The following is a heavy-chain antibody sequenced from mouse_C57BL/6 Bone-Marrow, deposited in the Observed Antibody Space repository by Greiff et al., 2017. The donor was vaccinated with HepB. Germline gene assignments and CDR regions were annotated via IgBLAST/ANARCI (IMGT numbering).Heavy chain of an antibody. CDR3: ARAPSDYGSFDY. CDR1: GYAFSSYW. Sequence: VHLVESGAELVKPGASVKISCKASGYAFSSYWMNWVKQRPGKGLEWIGQIYPGDGDTNYNGKFKGKATLTADKSSSTAYMQLSSLTSEDSAVYFCARAPSDYGSFDYWGQGTPLTVSS. CDR2: IYPGDGDT. J-gene: IGHJ2*01. V-gene: IGHV1-80*01. D-gene: IGHD1-1*01.